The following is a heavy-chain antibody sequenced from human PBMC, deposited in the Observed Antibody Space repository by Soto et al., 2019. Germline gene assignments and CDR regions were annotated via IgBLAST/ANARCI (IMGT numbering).Heavy chain of an antibody. D-gene: IGHD3-16*01. CDR1: GGSISSSSYY. V-gene: IGHV4-39*01. J-gene: IGHJ6*02. CDR2: IYYSGST. Sequence: QLQLQESGPGLVKPSETLSLTCTVSGGSISSSSYYWGWIRQPPGKGLEWIGSIYYSGSTYYNPSLKSRVTISVDTSKNQFSLKLSSVTAADTAVYYCARHTLLYPGALGYYYGMDVWGQGTTVTVSS. CDR3: ARHTLLYPGALGYYYGMDV.